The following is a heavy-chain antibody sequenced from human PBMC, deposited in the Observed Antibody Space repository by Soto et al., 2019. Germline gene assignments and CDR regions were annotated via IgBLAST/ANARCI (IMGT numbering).Heavy chain of an antibody. CDR1: GGSISSYY. CDR2: IYYSGST. D-gene: IGHD6-13*01. V-gene: IGHV4-59*08. CDR3: ARAKAPLYSSNWYWFYP. J-gene: IGHJ5*02. Sequence: PSETLSLTCTVSGGSISSYYWSWIRQPPGKGLEWIGYIYYSGSTNYNPSLKSRVTISVDTSKNQFSLKLSSVTAADTAVYYCARAKAPLYSSNWYWFYPWGQGTLVTVSS.